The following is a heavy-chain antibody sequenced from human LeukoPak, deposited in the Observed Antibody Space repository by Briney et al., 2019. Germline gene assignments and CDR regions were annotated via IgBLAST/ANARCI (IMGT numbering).Heavy chain of an antibody. CDR2: IRYDGSNK. CDR3: AKDSRDSSGWNIFDY. CDR1: GFTFSSYG. V-gene: IGHV3-30*02. D-gene: IGHD6-19*01. J-gene: IGHJ4*02. Sequence: GGSLRLSCAASGFTFSSYGMHWVRHAPGKGLEWVAFIRYDGSNKYYADSVKGRFTISRDNSKNTLYLQMNSLRAEDTAVYYCAKDSRDSSGWNIFDYWGQGTLVTASS.